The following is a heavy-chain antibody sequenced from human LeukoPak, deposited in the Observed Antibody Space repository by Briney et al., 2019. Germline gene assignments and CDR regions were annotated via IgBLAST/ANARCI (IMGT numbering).Heavy chain of an antibody. CDR2: ISSSGSTI. V-gene: IGHV3-48*03. D-gene: IGHD3-22*01. Sequence: PGGSLRLSCAASGFTFRSYEMDWVRQAPGKGLEWVSYISSSGSTIYYADSVKGRFTISRDNAKNSLYLQMNSLRAEDTAVYYCARDQDYDSGNWGQGTLVTVSS. CDR1: GFTFRSYE. J-gene: IGHJ4*02. CDR3: ARDQDYDSGN.